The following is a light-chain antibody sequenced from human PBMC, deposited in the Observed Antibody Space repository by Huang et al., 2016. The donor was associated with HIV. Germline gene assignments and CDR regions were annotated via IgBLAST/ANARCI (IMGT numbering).Light chain of an antibody. CDR2: GTS. CDR1: QAVGSSY. CDR3: QQGAESTAT. V-gene: IGKV3-20*01. J-gene: IGKJ1*01. Sequence: EIVLIQSPDTLSLSPGERATLSCRASQAVGSSYLAWYQHSPVQSPRLLVYGTSSRATGVPNSFSGSGSGTEFTLTITGLQPEELATYYCQQGAESTATFGQGTKVE.